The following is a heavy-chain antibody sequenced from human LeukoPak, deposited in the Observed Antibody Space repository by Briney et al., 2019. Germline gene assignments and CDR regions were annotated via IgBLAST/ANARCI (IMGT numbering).Heavy chain of an antibody. Sequence: SETLSLTCTVSGGSISSSSYYWGWIRQPPGKGLEWIGSIYYSGSTYYNPSLKSRVTISVDTSKNQFSLKLSSVTAADTAVYYCARIPDYYMDVWGKGTTVTVSS. J-gene: IGHJ6*03. CDR2: IYYSGST. CDR3: ARIPDYYMDV. CDR1: GGSISSSSYY. V-gene: IGHV4-39*07.